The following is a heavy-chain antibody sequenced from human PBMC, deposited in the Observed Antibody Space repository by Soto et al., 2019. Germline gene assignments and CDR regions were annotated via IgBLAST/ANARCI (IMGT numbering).Heavy chain of an antibody. V-gene: IGHV3-23*01. D-gene: IGHD2-2*01. CDR1: GFTFSSYA. CDR2: ISGSGGST. Sequence: GGSLRLSCAASGFTFSSYAMSWVRQAPGKGLEWVSAISGSGGSTYYADSVKGRFTISRDNSKNTLYLQMNSLRAEDTAVYYCAKFERDIVVVPAATPYYFDYWGQGTLVTVSS. J-gene: IGHJ4*02. CDR3: AKFERDIVVVPAATPYYFDY.